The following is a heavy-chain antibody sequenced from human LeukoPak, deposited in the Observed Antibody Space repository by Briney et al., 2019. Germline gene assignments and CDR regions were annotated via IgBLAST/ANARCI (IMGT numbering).Heavy chain of an antibody. J-gene: IGHJ4*02. CDR3: ARGRDY. Sequence: SETLSLTCAVYGGSFSGYYWSWIRQPPGKGLEWIGEINHSGSTNFNPSLKSRVAISVDTSKNQFSLKLSSVTAADTAVYYCARGRDYWGQGTLVTVSS. V-gene: IGHV4-34*01. CDR2: INHSGST. CDR1: GGSFSGYY.